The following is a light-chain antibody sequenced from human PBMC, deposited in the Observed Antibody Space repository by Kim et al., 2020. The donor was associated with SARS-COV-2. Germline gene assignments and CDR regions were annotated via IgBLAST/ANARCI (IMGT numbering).Light chain of an antibody. CDR2: DAS. CDR1: QSVSSY. Sequence: LSPGERATLSHRASQSVSSYLAWYQQKPGQAPRLLIYDASNRATGIPARFSGSGSGTDFTLTISSLEPEDFAVYYCQQRSNWPITFGQGTRLEIK. CDR3: QQRSNWPIT. V-gene: IGKV3-11*01. J-gene: IGKJ5*01.